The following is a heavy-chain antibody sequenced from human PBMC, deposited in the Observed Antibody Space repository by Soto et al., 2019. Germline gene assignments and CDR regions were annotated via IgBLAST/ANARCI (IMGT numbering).Heavy chain of an antibody. J-gene: IGHJ4*02. CDR2: ISWDGGST. CDR3: AKDGGDVPFDY. D-gene: IGHD3-16*01. CDR1: GFTFDDYT. V-gene: IGHV3-43*01. Sequence: XVSLRLSCAASGFTFDDYTMHWVRQAPGKGLEWVSLISWDGGSTYYADSVKGRFTISRDNSKNSLYLQMNSLRTEDTALYYCAKDGGDVPFDYWGQGTLVTVSS.